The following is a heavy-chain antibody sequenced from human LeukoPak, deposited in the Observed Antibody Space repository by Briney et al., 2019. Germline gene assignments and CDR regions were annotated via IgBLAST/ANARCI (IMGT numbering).Heavy chain of an antibody. V-gene: IGHV3-33*06. CDR2: IWYDGSNK. CDR3: AKDLIIAAAGTAFDI. Sequence: GGSLRLSCAASGFTFSSYGMHWVRQAPGKGLEWVAVIWYDGSNKHYADSVKGRFTISRDNSKNTLYLQMNSLRAEDTAVYYCAKDLIIAAAGTAFDIWGQGTMVTVSS. D-gene: IGHD6-13*01. CDR1: GFTFSSYG. J-gene: IGHJ3*02.